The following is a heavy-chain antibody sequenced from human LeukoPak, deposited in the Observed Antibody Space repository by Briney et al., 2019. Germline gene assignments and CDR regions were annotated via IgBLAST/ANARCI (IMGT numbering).Heavy chain of an antibody. CDR2: ISWNSGSI. Sequence: GRSLRLSCAASGFTFDDYDMHWVRQAPGKGLEWVSGISWNSGSIGYADSVKGRFTISRDNAKNSLYLQMNSLRAEDTAVYYCARDSTIFGVVTGDAFDIWGQGTMVTVSS. CDR3: ARDSTIFGVVTGDAFDI. J-gene: IGHJ3*02. D-gene: IGHD3-3*01. V-gene: IGHV3-9*01. CDR1: GFTFDDYD.